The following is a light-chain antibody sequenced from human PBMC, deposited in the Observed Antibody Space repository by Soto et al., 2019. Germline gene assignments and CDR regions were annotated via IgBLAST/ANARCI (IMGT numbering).Light chain of an antibody. CDR3: QQFSDWPS. CDR2: GAS. Sequence: PQSPATLSLSLGESARLSCRARQSVSSNLAWYQQKPGEAPRLLIYGASTRATGIPARFSGSGSGTEFTLIISSQQSDVSAIYYCQQFSDWPSFGLGTKVDIK. V-gene: IGKV3-15*01. J-gene: IGKJ1*01. CDR1: QSVSSN.